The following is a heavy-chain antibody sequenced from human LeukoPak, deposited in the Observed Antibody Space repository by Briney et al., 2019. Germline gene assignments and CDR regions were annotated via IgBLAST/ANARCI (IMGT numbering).Heavy chain of an antibody. V-gene: IGHV1-2*02. Sequence: GASVKISCKASGYTFTGYYMHWVRQAPGQGLEWMGWINPNSGGTNYAQKFQGRVTMTRDTSISTAYMELSRLRSDDTAVYYCARASTPGYSGSSVGFDYWGQGTLVTVSS. J-gene: IGHJ4*02. CDR2: INPNSGGT. D-gene: IGHD1-26*01. CDR1: GYTFTGYY. CDR3: ARASTPGYSGSSVGFDY.